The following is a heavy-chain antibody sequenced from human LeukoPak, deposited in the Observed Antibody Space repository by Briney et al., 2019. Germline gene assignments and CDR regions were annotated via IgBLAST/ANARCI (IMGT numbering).Heavy chain of an antibody. CDR1: GGSFSGYY. Sequence: PSETLSLTCAVYGGSFSGYYWSWIRQPPGKGLEWIGEINHSGSTNYNPSLKSRATISVDTSKNQFSLKLSSVTAADTAVYYCARDLTGFDYWGQGTLVTVSS. CDR3: ARDLTGFDY. J-gene: IGHJ4*02. CDR2: INHSGST. D-gene: IGHD1-14*01. V-gene: IGHV4-34*01.